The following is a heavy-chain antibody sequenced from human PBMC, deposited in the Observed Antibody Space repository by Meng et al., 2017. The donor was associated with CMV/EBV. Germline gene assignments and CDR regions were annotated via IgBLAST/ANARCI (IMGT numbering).Heavy chain of an antibody. CDR2: INPSGGST. V-gene: IGHV1-46*01. CDR1: GYTFTSYY. J-gene: IGHJ6*02. Sequence: ASVKVSCKASGYTFTSYYMHWVRQAPGQGLEWMGIINPSGGSTSYAQKFQGRVTMTRDTSTSTVYVELSSLRSEDTAVYYCARENRFGVGTGGYYYYGMDVWGQGTTVTVSS. CDR3: ARENRFGVGTGGYYYYGMDV. D-gene: IGHD3-3*01.